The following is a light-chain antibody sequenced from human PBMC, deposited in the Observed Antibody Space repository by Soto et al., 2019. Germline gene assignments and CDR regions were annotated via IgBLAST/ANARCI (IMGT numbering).Light chain of an antibody. CDR2: AAS. Sequence: EIVMMQSPATLSVSPGERATLSCRASQSVGTNLAWYQQKPGQGPRLLIYAASTRATGIPIRFSGSGSGTEFTLTISSLQSEDFAVYYCQQYNNWPPITFGQGTRLEIK. CDR3: QQYNNWPPIT. J-gene: IGKJ5*01. V-gene: IGKV3-15*01. CDR1: QSVGTN.